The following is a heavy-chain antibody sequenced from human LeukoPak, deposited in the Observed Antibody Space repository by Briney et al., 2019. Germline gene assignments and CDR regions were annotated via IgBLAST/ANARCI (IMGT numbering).Heavy chain of an antibody. V-gene: IGHV4-34*01. D-gene: IGHD3-22*01. J-gene: IGHJ5*02. CDR1: GGSFSGYY. CDR3: ASHITTMIVGFDP. Sequence: SETLSLICAVYGGSFSGYYWSWIRQPPGKGLEWIGEINHSGSTNYNPSLKSRVTISVDTSKNQFSLKLSSVTAADTAVYYCASHITTMIVGFDPWGQGTLVTVSS. CDR2: INHSGST.